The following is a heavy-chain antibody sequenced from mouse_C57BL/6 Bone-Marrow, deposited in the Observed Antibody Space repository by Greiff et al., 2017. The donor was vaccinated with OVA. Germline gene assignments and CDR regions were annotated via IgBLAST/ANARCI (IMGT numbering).Heavy chain of an antibody. J-gene: IGHJ3*01. CDR2: IYPGNSDT. Sequence: EVQLQQSGTVLARPGASVKMSCKTSGYTFTSYWMHWVKQRPGQGLEWIGAIYPGNSDTSYNQKFKGKAKLTAVTSARTACMELSSLTTEDSAVYYCTRLGGAYWGQGTLVTVSA. V-gene: IGHV1-5*01. CDR3: TRLGGAY. CDR1: GYTFTSYW.